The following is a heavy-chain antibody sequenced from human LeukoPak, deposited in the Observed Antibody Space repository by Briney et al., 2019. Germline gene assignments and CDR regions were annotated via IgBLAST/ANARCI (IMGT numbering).Heavy chain of an antibody. CDR2: IMPIFDTA. V-gene: IGHV1-69*13. J-gene: IGHJ4*02. D-gene: IGHD3-3*01. CDR1: GGTFSNYA. Sequence: VASVKVSCTASGGTFSNYAISWVRQAPGQGLEWMGGIMPIFDTADYAQKFQGRITITADESTSAVYMELSSLRSEDTAVYYCAREEERIAIFGVTNSRFDYWGQGTLVTVSS. CDR3: AREEERIAIFGVTNSRFDY.